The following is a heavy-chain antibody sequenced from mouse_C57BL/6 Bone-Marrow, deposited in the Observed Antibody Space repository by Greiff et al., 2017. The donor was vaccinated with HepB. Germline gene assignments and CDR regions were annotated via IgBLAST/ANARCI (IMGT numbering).Heavy chain of an antibody. Sequence: EVKVVESGGGLVKPGGSLKLSCAASGFTFSSYAMSWVRQTPEKRLEWVATISDGGSYTYYPDNVKGRFTISRDNAKNNLYLQMSHLKSEDTAMYYCARDEGLYYGSLMDYWGQGTSVTVSS. V-gene: IGHV5-4*01. CDR3: ARDEGLYYGSLMDY. CDR2: ISDGGSYT. CDR1: GFTFSSYA. J-gene: IGHJ4*01. D-gene: IGHD2-2*01.